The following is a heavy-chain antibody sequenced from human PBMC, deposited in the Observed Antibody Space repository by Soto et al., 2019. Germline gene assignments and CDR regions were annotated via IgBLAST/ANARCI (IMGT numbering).Heavy chain of an antibody. J-gene: IGHJ5*02. Sequence: ASVKVSCKVSGYTLTELSMHWVRQAPGKGLEWMGGFDPEDGETIYAQKFQGRVTMTEDTSTDTAYMELSSLRSEDTAVYYCATVGGYEYIWGSYRYTNWFDPWGQGTLVTVSS. CDR2: FDPEDGET. D-gene: IGHD3-16*02. CDR3: ATVGGYEYIWGSYRYTNWFDP. CDR1: GYTLTELS. V-gene: IGHV1-24*01.